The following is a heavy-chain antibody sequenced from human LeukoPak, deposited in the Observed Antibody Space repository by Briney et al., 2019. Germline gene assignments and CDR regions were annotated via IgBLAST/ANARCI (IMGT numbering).Heavy chain of an antibody. CDR2: ISYDGSNK. V-gene: IGHV3-30*04. Sequence: GRPLRLSCAASGFTFSSYAMHWVRQAPGKGLEWVAVISYDGSNKYYADSVKGRFTISRDNSKNTLYLQMNSLRAEDTAVYYCARGRIQLWLNDYFDYWGQGTLVTVSS. CDR1: GFTFSSYA. CDR3: ARGRIQLWLNDYFDY. J-gene: IGHJ4*02. D-gene: IGHD5-18*01.